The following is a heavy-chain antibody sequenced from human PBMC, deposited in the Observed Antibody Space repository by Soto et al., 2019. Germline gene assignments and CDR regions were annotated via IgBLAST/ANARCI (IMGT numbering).Heavy chain of an antibody. J-gene: IGHJ6*04. V-gene: IGHV1-69*04. CDR3: ARDGRIAAAXYXXDV. CDR1: GGTFSSYT. Sequence: SVKVSCKASGGTFSSYTISWVRQAPGQGLEWMGRIIPILGIANYAQKFQGRVTITADKSTSTAYMELSSLRSEDTAVYYCARDGRIAAAXYXXDVWGKGTTVTVSS. CDR2: IIPILGIA. D-gene: IGHD6-13*01.